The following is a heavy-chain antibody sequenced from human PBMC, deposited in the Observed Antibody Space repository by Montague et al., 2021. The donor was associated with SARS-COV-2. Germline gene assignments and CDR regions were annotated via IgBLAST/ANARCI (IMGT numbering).Heavy chain of an antibody. Sequence: SETLSLTCSVSGYSISSGYYWGWIRQPPGRGLVWLGDINHSGGTYYSPSLKSRVTVSVDTTKNQFSLRLSSVTAADTAVYYCARWYYGSGSYPHWGQGTLVTVSS. CDR1: GYSISSGYY. V-gene: IGHV4-38-2*01. J-gene: IGHJ4*02. D-gene: IGHD3-10*01. CDR2: INHSGGT. CDR3: ARWYYGSGSYPH.